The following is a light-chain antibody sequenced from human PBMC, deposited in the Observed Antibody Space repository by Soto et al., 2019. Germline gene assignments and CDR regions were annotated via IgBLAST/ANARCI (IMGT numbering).Light chain of an antibody. V-gene: IGKV1-5*03. J-gene: IGKJ1*01. Sequence: DIQMTQSPSTLSASVGDRVTITCRASQSISDLLAWYQHKPGKAPKLLIYKGSVLKSGVPSRFSGSGSGTEYTITISSLQSDDFASYYCQHDNGYWTVGQGTKVEI. CDR3: QHDNGYWT. CDR2: KGS. CDR1: QSISDL.